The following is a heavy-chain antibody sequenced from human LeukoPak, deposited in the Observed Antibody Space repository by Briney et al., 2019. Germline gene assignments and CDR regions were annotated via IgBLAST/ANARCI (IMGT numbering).Heavy chain of an antibody. D-gene: IGHD3-22*01. Sequence: GGSLRLSCATSGFTFSYYWMHWVRHAPGKGLEWVSAISGSGVTTYYADSVKGRFTISRDISNKTLYLQMNSLRAEDTAVYYCATYSSLNRREFQYWGQGTLLTVSS. CDR2: ISGSGVTT. CDR1: GFTFSYYW. CDR3: ATYSSLNRREFQY. J-gene: IGHJ1*01. V-gene: IGHV3-23*01.